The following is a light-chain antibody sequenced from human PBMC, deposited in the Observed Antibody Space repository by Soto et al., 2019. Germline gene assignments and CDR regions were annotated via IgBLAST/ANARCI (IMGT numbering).Light chain of an antibody. CDR1: QSVGNN. CDR3: QQYGDWPLT. CDR2: ATS. Sequence: EIVVTQSPATLSVSPGERATLSCRASQSVGNNFAWYQQKPGQAPRLLIFATSTRATGVPARFSGSGSGTEFTLTISSLQSEDVAVDYCQQYGDWPLTFGGGAKV. V-gene: IGKV3-15*01. J-gene: IGKJ4*01.